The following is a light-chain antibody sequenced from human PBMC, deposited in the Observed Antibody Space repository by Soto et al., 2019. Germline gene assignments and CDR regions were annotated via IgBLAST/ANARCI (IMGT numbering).Light chain of an antibody. Sequence: EIVLTQSPATLSLSPGERATLSCRASQSVSSYLAWYQQKPGQAPRLLIYDASNRATGIPARFSGSGSGTDFTLTISSLEPEDVAFYYCQHRSNPPLTFGGGTKVEIK. V-gene: IGKV3-11*01. J-gene: IGKJ4*01. CDR1: QSVSSY. CDR3: QHRSNPPLT. CDR2: DAS.